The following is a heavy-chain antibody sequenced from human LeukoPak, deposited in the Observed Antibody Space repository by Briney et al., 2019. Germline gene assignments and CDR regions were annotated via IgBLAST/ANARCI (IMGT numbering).Heavy chain of an antibody. Sequence: KPSETLSLTCAVYGGSFSGYYWSWIRQPPGKGLEWIGEINHSGSTNYNPSLKSRVTISVDTSKNQFSLKLSSVTAADTAVYYCARGGVAIPPGSDFDYWGQGTLVTVSS. CDR1: GGSFSGYY. V-gene: IGHV4-34*01. J-gene: IGHJ4*02. D-gene: IGHD3-3*01. CDR2: INHSGST. CDR3: ARGGVAIPPGSDFDY.